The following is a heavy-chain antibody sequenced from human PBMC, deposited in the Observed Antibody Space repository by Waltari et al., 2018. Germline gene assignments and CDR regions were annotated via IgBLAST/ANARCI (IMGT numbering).Heavy chain of an antibody. V-gene: IGHV4-59*11. J-gene: IGHJ6*02. CDR3: ARGNPYYYGSGSYLFYYYYYGMDV. Sequence: QVQLQESGPGLVKPSETLSLTCTVSGGSISSHYWSWIRPPPGKGLEWIGYIYYSGSTNYNPSLKSRVTISVDTSKNQFSLKLSSVTAADTAVYYCARGNPYYYGSGSYLFYYYYYGMDVWGQGTTVTVSS. CDR1: GGSISSHY. CDR2: IYYSGST. D-gene: IGHD3-10*01.